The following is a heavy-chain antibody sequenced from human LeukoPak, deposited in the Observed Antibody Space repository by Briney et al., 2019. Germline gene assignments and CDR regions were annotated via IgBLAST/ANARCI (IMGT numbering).Heavy chain of an antibody. D-gene: IGHD1-1*01. CDR3: ARGPFRYSNNFDY. V-gene: IGHV4-59*12. Sequence: PSETLSLTCTVSGGSISSYYWSWIRQPPGKGLEWIGYIYYSGSTNYNPSLKSRVTISVDTSKNQFSLKLSSVTAADTAVYYCARGPFRYSNNFDYWGQGTLVTVSS. J-gene: IGHJ4*02. CDR1: GGSISSYY. CDR2: IYYSGST.